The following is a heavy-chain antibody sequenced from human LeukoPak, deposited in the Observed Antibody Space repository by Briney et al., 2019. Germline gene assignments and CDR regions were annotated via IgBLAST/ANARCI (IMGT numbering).Heavy chain of an antibody. J-gene: IGHJ4*02. CDR2: ISYDGSNK. CDR1: GFTFSSYA. V-gene: IGHV3-30*04. D-gene: IGHD6-19*01. CDR3: ARDLDSSGWYVFGY. Sequence: PGGSLRLSCAASGFTFSSYAMHWVRQAPGKGLEWVAVISYDGSNKYYADSVKGRFTISRDNSKNTLYLQMNSLRAEDTAVYYCARDLDSSGWYVFGYWGQGTLVTVSS.